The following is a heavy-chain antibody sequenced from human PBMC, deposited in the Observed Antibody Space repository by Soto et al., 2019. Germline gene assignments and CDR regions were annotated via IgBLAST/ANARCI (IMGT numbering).Heavy chain of an antibody. D-gene: IGHD6-19*01. J-gene: IGHJ6*02. CDR2: INAGNGNT. CDR3: ARDAGSSGWSFYYYYYGMDV. CDR1: GYTFTSYA. V-gene: IGHV1-3*01. Sequence: ASVKVSCKASGYTFTSYAMHWVRQAPGQRLEWMGWINAGNGNTKYSQKFQGRVTITRDTSASTAYMELSSLRSEDTAVYYCARDAGSSGWSFYYYYYGMDVWGQGTTVTVSS.